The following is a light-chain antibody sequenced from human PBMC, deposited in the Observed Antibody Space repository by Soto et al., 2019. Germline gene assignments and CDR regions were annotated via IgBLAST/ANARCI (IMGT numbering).Light chain of an antibody. CDR2: AAS. J-gene: IGKJ5*01. CDR1: EDISCY. CDR3: QQFKNYPIT. Sequence: IQLTQSPSSLSASVENRVTFNCRASEDISCYLVWYQQKPGAAPKLLIYAASALHSGVPSRFSGSGSGTDFTLTISSLHPEDFAVYFCQQFKNYPITFGQGTQLEIK. V-gene: IGKV1-9*01.